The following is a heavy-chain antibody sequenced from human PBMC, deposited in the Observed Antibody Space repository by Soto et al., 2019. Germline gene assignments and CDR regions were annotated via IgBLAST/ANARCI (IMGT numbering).Heavy chain of an antibody. CDR1: GFTFSSYA. V-gene: IGHV3-23*01. J-gene: IGHJ4*02. Sequence: PGGSLRLSCAASGFTFSSYAMSWVRQAPGKGLEWVSAISGSGGSTYYADSVKGRFTISRDNSKNTLYLQMNSLRAEGTAVYYCAKARRGDYTKPTFDFWGQGPRVNVSS. D-gene: IGHD4-4*01. CDR2: ISGSGGST. CDR3: AKARRGDYTKPTFDF.